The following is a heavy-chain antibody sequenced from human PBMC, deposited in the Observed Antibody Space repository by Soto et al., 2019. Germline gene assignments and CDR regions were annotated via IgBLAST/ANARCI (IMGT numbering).Heavy chain of an antibody. Sequence: PGESLKISCKGSGYSFTSYWISWVRQMPGKGLEWMGRIDPSDSYTNYSPSFQGHVTISADKSISTAYLQWSSLKASDTAMYYCARQAYDSSGRTANWFDPWGQGTLVTVSS. CDR3: ARQAYDSSGRTANWFDP. CDR1: GYSFTSYW. J-gene: IGHJ5*02. D-gene: IGHD3-22*01. V-gene: IGHV5-10-1*01. CDR2: IDPSDSYT.